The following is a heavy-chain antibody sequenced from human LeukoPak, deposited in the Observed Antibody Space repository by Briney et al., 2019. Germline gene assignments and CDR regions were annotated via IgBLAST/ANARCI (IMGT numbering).Heavy chain of an antibody. CDR1: EFTFSSYA. CDR3: ARFFFSGSYYYDY. V-gene: IGHV3-48*02. CDR2: ITSSGSII. Sequence: GGSLRLSCAASEFTFSSYALNWVRQAPGKGLEWVSYITSSGSIIYYADSVKGRFTISRDNAKNSLYLQMNSLRDEDTAVYYCARFFFSGSYYYDYWGQGTLVTVSS. J-gene: IGHJ4*02. D-gene: IGHD3-10*01.